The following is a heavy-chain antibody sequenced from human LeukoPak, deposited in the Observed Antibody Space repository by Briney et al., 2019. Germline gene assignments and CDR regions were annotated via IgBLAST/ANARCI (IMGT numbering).Heavy chain of an antibody. Sequence: PGGSLRLSCAASGFAFNTYAMNWVRQAPGKGLEGVSSINHHSGFIYYADSVKGRFTISRDNAQSSLYLEMNSLRAEDTAVYYCARDHRYKKPSLAYRRFDLWGPGTLVTVSS. D-gene: IGHD2-2*02. J-gene: IGHJ5*02. CDR1: GFAFNTYA. CDR3: ARDHRYKKPSLAYRRFDL. CDR2: INHHSGFI. V-gene: IGHV3-21*01.